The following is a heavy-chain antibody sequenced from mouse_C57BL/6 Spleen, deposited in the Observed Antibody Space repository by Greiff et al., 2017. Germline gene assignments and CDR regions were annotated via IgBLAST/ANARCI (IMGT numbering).Heavy chain of an antibody. Sequence: VQLQQSGPELVKPGASVKISCKASGYSFTDYNMNWVKQSNGKSLEWIGVINPNDGTTSYNQKFKGKATLTVNQSSSTAYMQRNSLTSEDSAVYYWAKDGKIAIDYKGQRASVTASS. D-gene: IGHD2-1*01. CDR1: GYSFTDYN. V-gene: IGHV1-39*01. CDR2: INPNDGTT. J-gene: IGHJ4*01. CDR3: AKDGKIAIDY.